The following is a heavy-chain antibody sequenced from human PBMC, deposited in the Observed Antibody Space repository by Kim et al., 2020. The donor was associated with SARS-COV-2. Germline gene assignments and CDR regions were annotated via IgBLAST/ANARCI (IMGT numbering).Heavy chain of an antibody. D-gene: IGHD3-22*01. Sequence: GRFTISRDNSKKTLYLQMNSLRAEDTAVYYCARGGSDYYDSSGYGAFDIWGQGTMVTVSS. V-gene: IGHV3-23*01. CDR3: ARGGSDYYDSSGYGAFDI. J-gene: IGHJ3*02.